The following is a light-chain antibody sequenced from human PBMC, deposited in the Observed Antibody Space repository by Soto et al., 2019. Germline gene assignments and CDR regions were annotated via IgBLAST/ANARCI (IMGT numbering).Light chain of an antibody. CDR1: QSVNGN. J-gene: IGKJ1*01. Sequence: EVVMTQSPATLSVSPGERAPLSCRASQSVNGNLAWYQQKPGQAPRLLIYGASNRATGIPDRFSGSGSGTDFTLTISRLEPEDFAVYYCQQYGSSGTFGQGTKVDIK. V-gene: IGKV3-20*01. CDR2: GAS. CDR3: QQYGSSGT.